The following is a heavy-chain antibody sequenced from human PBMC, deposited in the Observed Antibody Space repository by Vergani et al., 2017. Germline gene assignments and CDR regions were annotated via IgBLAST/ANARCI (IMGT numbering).Heavy chain of an antibody. CDR3: AKESPSTLLESSSSSPHY. D-gene: IGHD6-6*01. V-gene: IGHV3-30*18. CDR1: GFTFSRYV. CDR2: ISHDGDDE. Sequence: QVQLVESGGGVVQPGRSLRLSCAASGFTFSRYVMHWVRQAPGKGLEWVAGISHDGDDEYFADSVKGRFTISRDNSKNTLFLQMNSLRPEDTGVYYCAKESPSTLLESSSSSPHYWGQGTLVTVSS. J-gene: IGHJ4*02.